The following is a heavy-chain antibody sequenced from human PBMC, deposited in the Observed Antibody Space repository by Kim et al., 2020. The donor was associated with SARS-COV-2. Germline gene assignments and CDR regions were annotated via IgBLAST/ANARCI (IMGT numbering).Heavy chain of an antibody. D-gene: IGHD5-12*01. CDR2: INPNSGAT. V-gene: IGHV1-2*02. CDR3: ASRNGYGGYSRDF. J-gene: IGHJ4*02. CDR1: GDSFTGYY. Sequence: ASVKVSCKVSGDSFTGYYMHWMRQAPGQGLEWMGTINPNSGATNYAQKFEGRVTMTRDTSIDTAYMELGGLRSDDTAVYYCASRNGYGGYSRDFWGQGTLVTVSS.